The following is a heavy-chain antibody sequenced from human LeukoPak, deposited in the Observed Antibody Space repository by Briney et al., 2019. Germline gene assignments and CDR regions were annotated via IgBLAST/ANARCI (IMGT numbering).Heavy chain of an antibody. CDR3: AELGITMIRGV. CDR1: GFTFSSYS. Sequence: PGGSLRLSCAASGFTFSSYSMNRDRQAPGVGLEWVSYISIRSSTIYYADSAKSRFTISRDNAKNSLYLQKNSLRAEDTTVYYCAELGITMIRGVWGKGTTVTISS. J-gene: IGHJ6*04. V-gene: IGHV3-48*04. D-gene: IGHD3-22*01. CDR2: ISIRSSTI.